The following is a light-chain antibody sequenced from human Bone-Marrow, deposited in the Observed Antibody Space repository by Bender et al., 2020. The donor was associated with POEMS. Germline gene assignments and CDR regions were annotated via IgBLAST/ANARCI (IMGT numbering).Light chain of an antibody. CDR1: SSDVGSYNY. J-gene: IGLJ3*02. CDR3: SSYTRSSTWV. V-gene: IGLV2-14*01. Sequence: QSALTQPASVSGSPGQSITISCTGTSSDVGSYNYVSWYQQHPGKAPKLMIYEGSRRPSGISNRFSGSKSGNTASLTISGLQAEDEADYYCSSYTRSSTWVFGGGTKLTVL. CDR2: EGS.